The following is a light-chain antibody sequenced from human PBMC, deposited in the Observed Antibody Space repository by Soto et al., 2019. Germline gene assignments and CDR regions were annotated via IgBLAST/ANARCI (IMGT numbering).Light chain of an antibody. J-gene: IGLJ2*01. CDR3: QSFDSSLTGPI. V-gene: IGLV1-40*01. Sequence: QSVLTQPPSVSGAPGQRVTISCTGSNSNIGADYEVHWYQQFPGTAPKLLISSNTNRPSEVPDRFSGSRSGTSASLAITGLQSEDEADYYCQSFDSSLTGPIFGVGTKLTVL. CDR1: NSNIGADYE. CDR2: SNT.